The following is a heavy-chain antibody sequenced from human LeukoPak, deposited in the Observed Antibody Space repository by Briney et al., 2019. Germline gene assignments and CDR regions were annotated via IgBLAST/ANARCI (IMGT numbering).Heavy chain of an antibody. CDR2: IKSKTDGGTT. V-gene: IGHV3-15*01. D-gene: IGHD3-10*01. Sequence: GGSLRLSRAASGFTFSNAWMSWVRQAPGKGLEWVGRIKSKTDGGTTDYAAPVKGRFTISRDDSKNTLYLQMNSLKTEDTAVYYCTTDASLGSGSYGYWGQGTLVTVSS. J-gene: IGHJ4*02. CDR1: GFTFSNAW. CDR3: TTDASLGSGSYGY.